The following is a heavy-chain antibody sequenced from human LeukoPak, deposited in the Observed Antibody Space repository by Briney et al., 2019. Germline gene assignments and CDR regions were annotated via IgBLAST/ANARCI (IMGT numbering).Heavy chain of an antibody. CDR3: ARETGTSSGWLDP. J-gene: IGHJ5*02. Sequence: GASVKVSCKASGYTFTGYYMHWVRQAPGQGLEWMGWINPNSGGTNYAQKFQGRVTMTRDTSISTAYMELSRLRSDDTAVYYCARETGTSSGWLDPWGQGTLVTVSS. CDR2: INPNSGGT. D-gene: IGHD1-7*01. CDR1: GYTFTGYY. V-gene: IGHV1-2*02.